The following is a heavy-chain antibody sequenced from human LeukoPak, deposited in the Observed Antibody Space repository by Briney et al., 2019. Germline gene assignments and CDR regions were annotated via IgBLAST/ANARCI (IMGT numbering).Heavy chain of an antibody. CDR1: GLTLSTYG. CDR3: AGSPKYSSSWYEYFQH. CDR2: IWYDGTHI. V-gene: IGHV3-30*02. D-gene: IGHD6-13*01. J-gene: IGHJ1*01. Sequence: GGSLRFSCAASGLTLSTYGVHWVRQAPGKGLEWVAVIWYDGTHIYYGDSVNGRFTISRDNSKGTVYLQLDSPRAEDTAVYFCAGSPKYSSSWYEYFQHWGQGTLVTVSS.